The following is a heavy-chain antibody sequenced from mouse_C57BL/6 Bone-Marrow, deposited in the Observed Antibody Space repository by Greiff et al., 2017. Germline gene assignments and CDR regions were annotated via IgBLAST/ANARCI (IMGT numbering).Heavy chain of an antibody. D-gene: IGHD6-1*01. CDR3: ARLAWPPYF. CDR2: IDPADSYT. Sequence: QVQLQQPGAELVRPGTSVKLSCKASGYTFTSYWMHWVKQRPGQGLEWIGVIDPADSYTNYNQKFKGTATLTVDTSSSTDYMQLSSLTSEDSAVYYCARLAWPPYFWGQGTTRTVSS. J-gene: IGHJ2*01. CDR1: GYTFTSYW. V-gene: IGHV1-59*01.